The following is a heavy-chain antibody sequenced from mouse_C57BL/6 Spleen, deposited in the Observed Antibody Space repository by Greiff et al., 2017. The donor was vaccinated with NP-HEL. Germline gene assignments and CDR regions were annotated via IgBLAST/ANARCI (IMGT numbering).Heavy chain of an antibody. D-gene: IGHD1-1*01. CDR1: GYTFTSYW. CDR3: ATYITTVWYFDY. V-gene: IGHV1-53*01. Sequence: QVQLQQSGTELVKPGASVKLSCKASGYTFTSYWMHWVKQRPGQGLEWIGNINPSNGGTNYNEKFKSKATLTVDKSSSTAYMQLSSLTSEDSAVYSGATYITTVWYFDYWGQGTTLTVSS. CDR2: INPSNGGT. J-gene: IGHJ2*01.